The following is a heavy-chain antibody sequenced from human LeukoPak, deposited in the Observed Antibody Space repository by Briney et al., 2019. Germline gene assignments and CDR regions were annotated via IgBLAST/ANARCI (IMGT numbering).Heavy chain of an antibody. Sequence: GGSLRLSCVASGLTVSASEMHWVRQASGKGLEWRRLVKSKGKNYATAYAAAVDGRFTISRDDSTSTAYLQMNSLKIEDTAVYYCTARSAVGYCFGNDCFPLDHWGQGMLVTVSS. CDR2: VKSKGKNYAT. J-gene: IGHJ4*02. V-gene: IGHV3-73*01. CDR1: GLTVSASE. D-gene: IGHD2-21*02. CDR3: TARSAVGYCFGNDCFPLDH.